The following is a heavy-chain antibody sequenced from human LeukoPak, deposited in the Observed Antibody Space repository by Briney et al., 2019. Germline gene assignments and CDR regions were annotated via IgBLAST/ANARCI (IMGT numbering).Heavy chain of an antibody. CDR1: GFTVSSNY. Sequence: AGGSLRLSCAASGFTVSSNYMSWVRQAPGKGLEWVSAISGSGGSTHYADSVKGRFTISRDNSKNTLYLQMNSLRAEDTAVYYCAKALNTDYYYYGMDVWGQGTTVTVSS. D-gene: IGHD4-17*01. J-gene: IGHJ6*02. V-gene: IGHV3-23*01. CDR2: ISGSGGST. CDR3: AKALNTDYYYYGMDV.